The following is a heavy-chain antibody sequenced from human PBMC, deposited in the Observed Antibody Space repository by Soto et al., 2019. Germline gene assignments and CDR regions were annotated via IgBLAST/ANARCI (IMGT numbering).Heavy chain of an antibody. J-gene: IGHJ6*02. CDR2: IYYSGST. CDR3: ARGILGDYDFWSGSYYYYGMDV. D-gene: IGHD3-3*01. V-gene: IGHV4-59*01. Sequence: SETLSLTCTVSGGSISSYYWSWIRQPPGKGLEWIGYIYYSGSTNYNPSLKSRVTISVDTSKNQFSLKLSSVTAADTAVYYCARGILGDYDFWSGSYYYYGMDVWGQGTTVTSP. CDR1: GGSISSYY.